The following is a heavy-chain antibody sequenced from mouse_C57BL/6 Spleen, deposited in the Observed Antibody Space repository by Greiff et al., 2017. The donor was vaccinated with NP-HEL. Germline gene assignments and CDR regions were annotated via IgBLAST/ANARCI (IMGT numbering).Heavy chain of an antibody. CDR3: ARHYYSNSLLYWYFDV. D-gene: IGHD2-5*01. CDR2: ISSGGSYT. J-gene: IGHJ1*03. V-gene: IGHV5-6*01. Sequence: DVQLVESGGDLVKPGGSLKLSCAASGFTFSSYGMSWVRQTPDKRLEWVATISSGGSYTYYPDSVKGRFTISRDNAKNTLYLQMSSLKSEDTAMYYCARHYYSNSLLYWYFDVWGTGTTVTVSS. CDR1: GFTFSSYG.